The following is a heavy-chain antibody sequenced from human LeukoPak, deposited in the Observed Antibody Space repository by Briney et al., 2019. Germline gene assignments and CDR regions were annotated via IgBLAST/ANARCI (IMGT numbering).Heavy chain of an antibody. J-gene: IGHJ1*01. D-gene: IGHD1-14*01. CDR3: ARDGPRGYFQH. Sequence: ASVKVSCNTSGYTFTSYGISWVRQAPGQGLEYMGWINTYNGHTNYAQKLQGRVTVTTDTSTSKAYLELRSLRSDDTAVYYCARDGPRGYFQHWGQGTLITVSS. CDR1: GYTFTSYG. CDR2: INTYNGHT. V-gene: IGHV1-18*01.